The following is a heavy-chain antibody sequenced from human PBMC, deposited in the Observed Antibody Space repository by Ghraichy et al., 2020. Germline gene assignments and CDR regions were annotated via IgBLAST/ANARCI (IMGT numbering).Heavy chain of an antibody. J-gene: IGHJ4*02. CDR3: AKTGLGGY. Sequence: GESLNISCAASGFTLSNYGMHWVRQAPGKGLEWVAIISYDGSSTYYGDSVKGRFTISRDNSKNTVHLHMSSLRPEDTAVYYCAKTGLGGYWGQGTLVTVSS. D-gene: IGHD3-16*01. V-gene: IGHV3-30*18. CDR1: GFTLSNYG. CDR2: ISYDGSST.